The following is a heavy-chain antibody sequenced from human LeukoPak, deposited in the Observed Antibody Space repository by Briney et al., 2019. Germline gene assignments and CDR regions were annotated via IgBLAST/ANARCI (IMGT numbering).Heavy chain of an antibody. Sequence: KPSETLSLTCTVSGGSISSSSYCWGWIRQPPGKGLEWIGTICYSGSTFYNPSLKSRFTISVDTSKNQFSLRLSSVTAADTAVYYCARSVYIVVEYYFDCWGQGALVTVSS. CDR3: ARSVYIVVEYYFDC. CDR1: GGSISSSSYC. J-gene: IGHJ4*02. CDR2: ICYSGST. V-gene: IGHV4-39*01. D-gene: IGHD2-15*01.